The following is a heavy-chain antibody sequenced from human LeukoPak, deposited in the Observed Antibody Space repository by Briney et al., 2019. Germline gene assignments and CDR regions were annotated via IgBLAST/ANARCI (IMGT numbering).Heavy chain of an antibody. J-gene: IGHJ4*02. CDR2: INSDGSST. CDR3: ARDPKYYDSSGYSDY. Sequence: PGGSLRLSCAASGFTFSSYAMSWVRQAPGKGLVWVSHINSDGSSTNYADSVKGRFTISRDNAKNTLYLQMNSLRAEDTAVYYCARDPKYYDSSGYSDYWGQGTLVTVSS. D-gene: IGHD3-22*01. V-gene: IGHV3-74*01. CDR1: GFTFSSYA.